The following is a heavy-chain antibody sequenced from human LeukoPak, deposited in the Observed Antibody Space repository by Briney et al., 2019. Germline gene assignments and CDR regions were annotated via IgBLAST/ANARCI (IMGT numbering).Heavy chain of an antibody. CDR2: ISHDGSNK. V-gene: IGHV3-30*04. J-gene: IGHJ4*02. Sequence: PGGSLRLSCAASGFTFSSYAMHWLRQAPGKGLEWVAVISHDGSNKYLADSVQGRFTISRDNSRNTLFVQMNSLRPEDSAVYYCARGSSNSFAELLFDYWGQGTLVTVSS. CDR1: GFTFSSYA. CDR3: ARGSSNSFAELLFDY. D-gene: IGHD3-10*01.